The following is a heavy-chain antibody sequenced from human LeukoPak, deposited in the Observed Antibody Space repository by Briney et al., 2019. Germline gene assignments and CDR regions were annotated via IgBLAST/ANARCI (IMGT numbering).Heavy chain of an antibody. D-gene: IGHD6-19*01. V-gene: IGHV1-18*01. CDR3: ARGSGSGWYGEPDY. J-gene: IGHJ4*02. CDR2: ISTYNANT. Sequence: ASVKVSFKGSGYTFTSYGNSWVRKGPGQGLEGVGLISTYNANTNNAQKLHGTVTMTTDTSTSTAYMELRSLRSDDTAVYYCARGSGSGWYGEPDYWGQGTLVTVSS. CDR1: GYTFTSYG.